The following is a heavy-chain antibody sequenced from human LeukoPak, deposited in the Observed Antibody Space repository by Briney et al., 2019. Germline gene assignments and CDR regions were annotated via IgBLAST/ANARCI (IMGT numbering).Heavy chain of an antibody. CDR2: INHSGST. V-gene: IGHV4-34*01. D-gene: IGHD3-10*01. CDR3: DRVGDDWYFDL. Sequence: SETLSLTCAVYGGSFSGDYWSWIRQPPGKGLEWIGQINHSGSTNYNPSLKSRVTISVDTSKNQFSLKLSSVTAADTAVYYCDRVGDDWYFDLWGRGTLVTVSS. J-gene: IGHJ2*01. CDR1: GGSFSGDY.